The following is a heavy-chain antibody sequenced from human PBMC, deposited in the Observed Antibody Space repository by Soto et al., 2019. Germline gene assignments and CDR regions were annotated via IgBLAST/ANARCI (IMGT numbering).Heavy chain of an antibody. V-gene: IGHV3-7*01. D-gene: IGHD3-10*01. CDR1: GFTFSSYW. J-gene: IGHJ6*02. CDR3: ARDGSGSYRRYYYYGMDV. CDR2: IKQDGSEK. Sequence: AGGSLRLSCAASGFTFSSYWMSWVRQAPGKGLEWVANIKQDGSEKYYVDSVKGRFTISRDNAKNSLYLQMNSLRAEDTAVYYCARDGSGSYRRYYYYGMDVWGQGTTVTVSS.